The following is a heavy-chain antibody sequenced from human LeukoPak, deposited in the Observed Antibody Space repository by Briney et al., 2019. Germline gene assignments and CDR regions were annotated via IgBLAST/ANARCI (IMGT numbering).Heavy chain of an antibody. CDR2: IIPIFGTA. Sequence: SVKVSCKASGYTFTSYDINWLRQATGQGLEWMGGIIPIFGTANYAQKFQGRVTITTDESTSTAYMELSSLRSEDTAVYYCARGRILEWLCDYWGQGTLVTVSS. J-gene: IGHJ4*02. D-gene: IGHD3-3*01. CDR1: GYTFTSYD. CDR3: ARGRILEWLCDY. V-gene: IGHV1-69*05.